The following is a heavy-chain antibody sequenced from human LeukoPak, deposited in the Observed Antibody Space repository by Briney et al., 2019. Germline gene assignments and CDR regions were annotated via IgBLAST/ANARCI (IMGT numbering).Heavy chain of an antibody. Sequence: PSETLSLTCAVYGGSFSGDYWSWVRQPPGKGLEWIAEINHSGITNYNPSLKSRLTISVDTSKNQFSLRLSSVTAADTAVYYCARGLREFGYYYYHMDVWGKGTTVTVSS. CDR2: INHSGIT. CDR1: GGSFSGDY. J-gene: IGHJ6*03. V-gene: IGHV4-34*01. CDR3: ARGLREFGYYYYHMDV. D-gene: IGHD3-10*01.